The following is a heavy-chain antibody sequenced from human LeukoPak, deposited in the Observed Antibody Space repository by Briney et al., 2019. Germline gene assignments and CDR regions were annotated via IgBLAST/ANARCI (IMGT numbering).Heavy chain of an antibody. CDR1: GGSISSSNW. Sequence: PSGTLSLTCAVSGGSISSSNWWSWVRQPPGKGLEWIGEIYHSGSTNYNPSLKSRVTISVDTSKNQFSLQLNSVTPEDTAVYYCARGTQTLLDYWGQGTLVTVSS. CDR2: IYHSGST. CDR3: ARGTQTLLDY. J-gene: IGHJ4*02. V-gene: IGHV4-4*02.